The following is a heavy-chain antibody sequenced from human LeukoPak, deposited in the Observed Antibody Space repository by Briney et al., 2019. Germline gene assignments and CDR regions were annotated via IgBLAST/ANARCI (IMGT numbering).Heavy chain of an antibody. CDR2: IYSGGST. V-gene: IGHV3-66*01. CDR1: EFSVGSNY. CDR3: ARDATERVYYYYMAV. D-gene: IGHD2-21*02. Sequence: GGSLRLSCAASEFSVGSNYMTWVRQAPGKGLEWVSLIYSGGSTYYADSVKGRFTISRDNSKNTLYLQMNRLRAEDTAVYYCARDATERVYYYYMAVWGKGTTVTISS. J-gene: IGHJ6*03.